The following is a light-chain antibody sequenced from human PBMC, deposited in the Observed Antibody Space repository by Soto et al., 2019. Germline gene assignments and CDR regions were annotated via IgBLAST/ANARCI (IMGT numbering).Light chain of an antibody. CDR3: QQYNNWQRT. CDR2: GAS. J-gene: IGKJ1*01. Sequence: EIVMTQSPATLSVSPGERATLSCRASQSVSSNLAWYQQKPGQAPRLLIYGASTRATGIPARFSGSGSATEFTLTISSLQSEDFAVYYCQQYNNWQRTFGQGTKVEIK. V-gene: IGKV3-15*01. CDR1: QSVSSN.